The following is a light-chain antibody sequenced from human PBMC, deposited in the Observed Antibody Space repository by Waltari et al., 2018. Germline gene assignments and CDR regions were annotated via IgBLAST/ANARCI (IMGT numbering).Light chain of an antibody. CDR3: QQRANSPIT. Sequence: EIVLTQSPATLSLSPGERATLSCKASQSISHYLAWYQQKPGHTPRLLIFDAPNRATGIPARFSGRGSGTDFTLTISSLEPEDFAVYYCQQRANSPITFGPGTTVDIK. J-gene: IGKJ3*01. CDR2: DAP. CDR1: QSISHY. V-gene: IGKV3-11*01.